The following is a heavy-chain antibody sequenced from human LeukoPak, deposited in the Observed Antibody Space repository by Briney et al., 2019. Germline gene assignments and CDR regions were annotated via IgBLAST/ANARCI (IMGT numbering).Heavy chain of an antibody. CDR2: ISYDGSNK. D-gene: IGHD6-19*01. J-gene: IGHJ4*02. V-gene: IGHV3-30-3*01. Sequence: PGGSLRLSCAASGFTFSSYAMHWVRQAPGKGLEWVAVISYDGSNKYYADSVKGRFTISRDNSKNTLYLQMNSLRAEDTAVYYCARDGDVLVAGGHFDYWGQGTLVTVSS. CDR3: ARDGDVLVAGGHFDY. CDR1: GFTFSSYA.